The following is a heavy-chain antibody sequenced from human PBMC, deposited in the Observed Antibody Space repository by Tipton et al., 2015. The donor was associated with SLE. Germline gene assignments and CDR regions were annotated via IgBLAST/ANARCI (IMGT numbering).Heavy chain of an antibody. Sequence: SLRLSCAASGFTFSTYSMNWVRQAPGKGLEWVSYIDSGTTTIYHGDSVKGRFTISRDNAKNSLYLQMNSLRAEDTAVYYCAGGFYGSWWGYLGWCDPWGQGTLVTVSS. V-gene: IGHV3-48*04. CDR1: GFTFSTYS. CDR2: IDSGTTTI. J-gene: IGHJ5*02. D-gene: IGHD3-3*01. CDR3: AGGFYGSWWGYLGWCDP.